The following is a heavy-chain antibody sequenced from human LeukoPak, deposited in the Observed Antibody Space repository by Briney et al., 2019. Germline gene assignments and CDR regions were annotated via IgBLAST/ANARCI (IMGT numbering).Heavy chain of an antibody. CDR2: VNSDGSST. D-gene: IGHD1-26*01. Sequence: GGSLRLSCAASGFTFSSYWMHWVRQAPGKGLMWVSHVNSDGSSTNYADSVWGRFTISRDNAKNTLYLQMNSLRAEDTAVYYCARGGSYSSFDYWGQGTPVTVSS. V-gene: IGHV3-74*01. CDR3: ARGGSYSSFDY. CDR1: GFTFSSYW. J-gene: IGHJ4*02.